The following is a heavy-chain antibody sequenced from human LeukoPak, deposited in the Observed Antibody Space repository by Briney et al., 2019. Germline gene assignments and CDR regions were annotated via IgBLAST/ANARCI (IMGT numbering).Heavy chain of an antibody. Sequence: PGGSLRLSCVASGFTFSDAWMSWVRQAPGKGLEWVGRIKSKTDGGATDYGAPVKGRFTISRDDSKNTLYLQMNSLKTEDTAVYFCTTFGNYGIWYFDLWGRGTLVTVSS. CDR3: TTFGNYGIWYFDL. CDR1: GFTFSDAW. CDR2: IKSKTDGGAT. D-gene: IGHD4-17*01. V-gene: IGHV3-15*01. J-gene: IGHJ2*01.